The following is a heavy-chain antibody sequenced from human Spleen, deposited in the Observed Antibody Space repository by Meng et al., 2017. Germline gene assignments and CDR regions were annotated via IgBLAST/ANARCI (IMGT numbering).Heavy chain of an antibody. J-gene: IGHJ4*02. CDR1: GYSISSGYY. CDR2: IYHSGTT. CDR3: ARDSHGPVHY. Sequence: SETLSLTCTVSGYSISSGYYWGWIRQPPGKGLEWIGCIYHSGTTYYNPSLKSRVTISVDTSKNQFSLKLSSVTAADTAVYYCARDSHGPVHYWGQGTLVTVSS. V-gene: IGHV4-38-2*02.